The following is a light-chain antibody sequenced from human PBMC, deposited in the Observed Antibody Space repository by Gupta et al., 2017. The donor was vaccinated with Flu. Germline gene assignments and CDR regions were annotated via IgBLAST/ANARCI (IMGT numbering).Light chain of an antibody. Sequence: DIQMTQPPSSLSASVGDRVTIACRASQRISRYLNWYQQKPGKAPKLLIYGASSLQSAVPSRFSGSGSGTEFTLTISSLQTEDFASYYCQQTYRSPWTFGQGTKVEI. CDR1: QRISRY. J-gene: IGKJ1*01. V-gene: IGKV1-39*01. CDR2: GAS. CDR3: QQTYRSPWT.